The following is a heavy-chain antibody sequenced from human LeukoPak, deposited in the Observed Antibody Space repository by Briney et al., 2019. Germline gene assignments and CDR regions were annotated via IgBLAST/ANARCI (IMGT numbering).Heavy chain of an antibody. CDR3: ARVPTGYCSGGSCYPNWFDP. CDR2: IYYSGST. J-gene: IGHJ5*02. Sequence: SETLSLTCTVSGGSISSYYWSWIRQPPGKGLEWIGYIYYSGSTNYNPSPKSRVTISVDTSKNQFSLKLSSVTAADTAVYYCARVPTGYCSGGSCYPNWFDPWGQGTLVTVSS. V-gene: IGHV4-59*01. D-gene: IGHD2-15*01. CDR1: GGSISSYY.